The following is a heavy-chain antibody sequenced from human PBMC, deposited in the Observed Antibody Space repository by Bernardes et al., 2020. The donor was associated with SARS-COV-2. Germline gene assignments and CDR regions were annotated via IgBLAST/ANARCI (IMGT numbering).Heavy chain of an antibody. CDR2: IYPRDSDT. V-gene: IGHV5-51*01. D-gene: IGHD4-17*01. CDR3: AKYRDYGDYYYGMDV. CDR1: GYSFSNYW. Sequence: GESLKISCKASGYSFSNYWIGWVRQMPGKGLEWMGIIYPRDSDTRYSPSFQGQVTISADKSISTAYLQWSSLKASDTAMYYCAKYRDYGDYYYGMDVWGQGTTVTVSS. J-gene: IGHJ6*02.